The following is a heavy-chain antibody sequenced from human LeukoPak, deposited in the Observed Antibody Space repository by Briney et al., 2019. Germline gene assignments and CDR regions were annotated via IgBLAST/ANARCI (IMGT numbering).Heavy chain of an antibody. CDR2: IIPILGIA. D-gene: IGHD3-22*01. J-gene: IGHJ4*02. V-gene: IGHV1-69*04. CDR1: GGTFSSYA. Sequence: SVKVSCKASGGTFSSYAISWVRQAPGQGLEWMGRIIPILGIADYAQKFQGRVTITADKSTSTAYMELSSLRSEDTAVYYCASADSSGYYRYWGQGTLVTVSS. CDR3: ASADSSGYYRY.